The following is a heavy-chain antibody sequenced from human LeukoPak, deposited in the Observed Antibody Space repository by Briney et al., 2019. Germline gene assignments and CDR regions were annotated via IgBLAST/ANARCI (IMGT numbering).Heavy chain of an antibody. Sequence: SETLSLTCAVYGGSFSGYYWSWIRQPPGKGLEWIGEINHSGSTNYNPSLKSRVTISVDTSKNQFSLKLSSVTAADTAVYYCARGHQYYDFWSGYKAWFDPWGQGTLVTVSS. V-gene: IGHV4-34*01. CDR3: ARGHQYYDFWSGYKAWFDP. CDR2: INHSGST. D-gene: IGHD3-3*01. J-gene: IGHJ5*02. CDR1: GGSFSGYY.